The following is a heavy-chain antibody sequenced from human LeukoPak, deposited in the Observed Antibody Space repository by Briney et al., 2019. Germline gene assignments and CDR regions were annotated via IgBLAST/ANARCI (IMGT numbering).Heavy chain of an antibody. Sequence: PSETLSLTCTVSGGSIRSYYWNWIRQPAGKGLEWIGRMHTSGSTNYNPSLKSRLTMSVDTSKNQFSLKLSSVTAADTAVYYCARDRYGGAVYYFDYWGQGTLVTVSS. V-gene: IGHV4-4*07. CDR2: MHTSGST. CDR3: ARDRYGGAVYYFDY. J-gene: IGHJ4*02. D-gene: IGHD3-16*01. CDR1: GGSIRSYY.